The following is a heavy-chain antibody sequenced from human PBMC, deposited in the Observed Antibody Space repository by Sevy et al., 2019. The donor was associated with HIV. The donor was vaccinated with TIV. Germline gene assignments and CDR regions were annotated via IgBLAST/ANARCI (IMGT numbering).Heavy chain of an antibody. CDR2: ISGSGGST. Sequence: GESLKISCAASGFTFSSYAMSWVRQAPGKGLEWVSAISGSGGSTYYADSVKGRFTISRDNSKNTPYLQMNSLRAEDTAVYYCLVVGTKYLMFDYWGQGTLVTVSS. CDR3: LVVGTKYLMFDY. J-gene: IGHJ4*02. CDR1: GFTFSSYA. V-gene: IGHV3-23*01. D-gene: IGHD1-26*01.